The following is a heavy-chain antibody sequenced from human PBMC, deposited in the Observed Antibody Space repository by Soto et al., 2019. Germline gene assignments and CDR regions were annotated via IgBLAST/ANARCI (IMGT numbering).Heavy chain of an antibody. V-gene: IGHV4-39*01. CDR2: IYYSGST. J-gene: IGHJ5*02. Sequence: SETLSLTCTVSGGSIISSSYYFFCIRQPPWKGLEWIGSIYYSGSTYYNPSLKSRVTISVDTSKNQFSLKLSSVTAADTAVYYCARHGHQDLHQKWSWFDPWGQGTLVTVSS. CDR3: ARHGHQDLHQKWSWFDP. D-gene: IGHD1-26*01. CDR1: GGSIISSSYY.